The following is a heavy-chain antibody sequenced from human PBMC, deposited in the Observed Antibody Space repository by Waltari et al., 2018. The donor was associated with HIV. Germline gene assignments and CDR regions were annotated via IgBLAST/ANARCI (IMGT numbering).Heavy chain of an antibody. D-gene: IGHD3-3*01. V-gene: IGHV3-33*01. Sequence: QVQLVESGGGVVQPGRSLRLSCAASGFTFSSYGMPWVRQAPGKGLEWVAVIWDDGSNYSYADSVKGRFTISRENSKNTLYLQMNSLRAEDSAVYYCARDLTYSYEQIDYWGQGTQVTVSS. CDR2: IWDDGSNY. CDR1: GFTFSSYG. J-gene: IGHJ4*02. CDR3: ARDLTYSYEQIDY.